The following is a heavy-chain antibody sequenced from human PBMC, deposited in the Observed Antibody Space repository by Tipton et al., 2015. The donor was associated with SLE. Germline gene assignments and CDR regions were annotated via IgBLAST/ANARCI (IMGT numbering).Heavy chain of an antibody. D-gene: IGHD2-15*01. CDR1: GYTFTSQE. V-gene: IGHV1-18*01. J-gene: IGHJ4*02. Sequence: QLVQSGAGVKTPGASVTVSCKTSGYTFTSQEISWVRQAPGQGLEWVGSISGYNGNTRYAQNFQGRVTMTTDISATTVYMELRGLRPDDTAVYYCGEEGRGHWPRSAIDYWGQGSLVIVSS. CDR3: GEEGRGHWPRSAIDY. CDR2: ISGYNGNT.